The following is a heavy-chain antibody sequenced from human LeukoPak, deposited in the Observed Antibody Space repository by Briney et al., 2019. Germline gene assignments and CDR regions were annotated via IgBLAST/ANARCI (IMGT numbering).Heavy chain of an antibody. CDR2: ISYDGSNK. V-gene: IGHV3-30*18. D-gene: IGHD6-13*01. CDR1: GFTFSSYG. J-gene: IGHJ3*02. Sequence: PGGSLRLSCAASGFTFSSYGMHWVRQAPGKGLEWVAVISYDGSNKYYADSVKGRFTISRDNSKNTLYLQMNSLRAEDTAVYYCAKDPRIAAEEDAFDIWGQGTMVTVSS. CDR3: AKDPRIAAEEDAFDI.